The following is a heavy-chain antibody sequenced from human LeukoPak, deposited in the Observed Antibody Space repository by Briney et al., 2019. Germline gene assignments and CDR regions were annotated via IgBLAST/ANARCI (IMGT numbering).Heavy chain of an antibody. J-gene: IGHJ4*02. CDR3: AKFYRGAVAADY. V-gene: IGHV3-30*18. D-gene: IGHD6-19*01. CDR2: ISYDGSNK. Sequence: GRSLRLSCAASGFTFSSYGMHWVRQAPGKGLEWVAVISYDGSNKYYADSVKGRFTISRDNSKNTLYLQMNSLRAEDTAVYYCAKFYRGAVAADYWGQGTLVTVSP. CDR1: GFTFSSYG.